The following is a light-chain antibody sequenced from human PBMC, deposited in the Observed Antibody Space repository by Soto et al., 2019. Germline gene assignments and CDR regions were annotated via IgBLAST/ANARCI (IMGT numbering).Light chain of an antibody. V-gene: IGKV3-11*01. Sequence: EIVLTQSPANLSVSPGERATLSCRASQSVSNNLAWYQQKPGQPPRLLIFGASTRATGIPARFSGSGSGTDFTLTISSLEPEDFAVYYCQQRSNWPPITFGQGTRLEIK. CDR1: QSVSNN. J-gene: IGKJ5*01. CDR2: GAS. CDR3: QQRSNWPPIT.